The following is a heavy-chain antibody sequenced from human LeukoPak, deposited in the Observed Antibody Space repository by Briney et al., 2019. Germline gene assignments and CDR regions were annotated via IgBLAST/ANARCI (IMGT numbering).Heavy chain of an antibody. V-gene: IGHV3-53*01. Sequence: TGGSLRLSCAASGFTVSSNYMSWVRQAPGKGLEWVSVIYSGGSTYYADSVKGRFTISRDNAKNSLYLQMNSLRAEDTAVYYCARLNIAAYYFDYWGQGTLVTVSS. D-gene: IGHD6-13*01. CDR2: IYSGGST. J-gene: IGHJ4*02. CDR1: GFTVSSNY. CDR3: ARLNIAAYYFDY.